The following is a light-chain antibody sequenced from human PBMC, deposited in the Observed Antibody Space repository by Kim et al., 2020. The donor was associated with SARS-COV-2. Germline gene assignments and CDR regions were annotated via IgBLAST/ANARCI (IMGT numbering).Light chain of an antibody. CDR2: RNN. CDR1: SSNIGSNY. J-gene: IGLJ2*01. CDR3: AAWDDSLTGVV. V-gene: IGLV1-47*01. Sequence: QSVLTQPPSAFGTPGQRVTISCSGSSSNIGSNYVYWYQHLPGTAPKLLIYRNNQRPSGVPDRFSGSNSGTSASLAISGLRSEDEADYYCAAWDDSLTGVVFGGGTQLTVL.